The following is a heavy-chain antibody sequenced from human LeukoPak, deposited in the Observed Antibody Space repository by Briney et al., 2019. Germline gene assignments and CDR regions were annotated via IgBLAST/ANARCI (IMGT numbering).Heavy chain of an antibody. Sequence: PSETLSLTCAVSGGSISSGGYSWSWIRQPPGKGLEWIGYIYHSGSTYYNPSLKCRVTISVDRSKNQFSLKLSSVTAADTAVYYCARGGRGYEYGDFDYWGQGTLVTVSS. CDR1: GGSISSGGYS. J-gene: IGHJ4*02. V-gene: IGHV4-30-2*01. CDR3: ARGGRGYEYGDFDY. CDR2: IYHSGST. D-gene: IGHD5-12*01.